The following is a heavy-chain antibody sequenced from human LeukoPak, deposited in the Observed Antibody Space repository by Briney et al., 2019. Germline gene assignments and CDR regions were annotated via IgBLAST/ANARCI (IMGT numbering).Heavy chain of an antibody. CDR2: INPSGGST. Sequence: ASVKVSCKASGYTFTSYYMHWVRQAPGQGLEWMGVINPSGGSTSYAQKFQGRVTITRDTSTSTVYMELSSLRSEDTAVYYCARGFGIVVVVVATKIWFDPWGQGSLVTVSS. D-gene: IGHD2-15*01. V-gene: IGHV1-46*01. J-gene: IGHJ5*02. CDR3: ARGFGIVVVVVATKIWFDP. CDR1: GYTFTSYY.